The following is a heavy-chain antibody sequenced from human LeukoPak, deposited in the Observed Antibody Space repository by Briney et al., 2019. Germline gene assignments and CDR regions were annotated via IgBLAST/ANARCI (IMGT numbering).Heavy chain of an antibody. CDR1: GYTFTSYG. J-gene: IGHJ4*02. Sequence: ASVQVSCKASGYTFTSYGISWVRQAPGQGLEWMGWISAYNGNTNYAQKLQGRVTMTTDTSTSTAYMELRSLRSDDTAVYYCASGGGSSGYYYLFPFVYWGQGTLVTVSS. V-gene: IGHV1-18*01. CDR3: ASGGGSSGYYYLFPFVY. CDR2: ISAYNGNT. D-gene: IGHD3-22*01.